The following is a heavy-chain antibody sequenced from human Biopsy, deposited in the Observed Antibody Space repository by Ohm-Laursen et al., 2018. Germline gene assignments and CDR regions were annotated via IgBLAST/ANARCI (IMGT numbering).Heavy chain of an antibody. J-gene: IGHJ4*02. CDR1: GGSIGSFF. V-gene: IGHV4-59*01. CDR3: ARVGAGAPSIDYFDY. D-gene: IGHD1-26*01. CDR2: IYYSGST. Sequence: SETLSLTCTVSGGSIGSFFWSWIRQPPGKGLEWIGYIYYSGSTNYNPSLRSRVTISVDRSKNQFSLELSSVTAADTAVYCCARVGAGAPSIDYFDYWGQGALVTVSS.